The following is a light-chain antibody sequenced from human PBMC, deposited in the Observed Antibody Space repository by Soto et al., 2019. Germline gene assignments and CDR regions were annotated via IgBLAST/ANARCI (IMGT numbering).Light chain of an antibody. CDR2: KAS. J-gene: IGKJ4*01. V-gene: IGKV1-5*03. CDR3: QQYNSYSLT. Sequence: DIQMTQSPSTLSASVGDSVTITCRASQRISSWLAWYQQKPGKAPKLLIYKASSLESGVPSRFSGSGSGTEFTLTISSLQPDDFATYYCQQYNSYSLTFGGGTKVEIK. CDR1: QRISSW.